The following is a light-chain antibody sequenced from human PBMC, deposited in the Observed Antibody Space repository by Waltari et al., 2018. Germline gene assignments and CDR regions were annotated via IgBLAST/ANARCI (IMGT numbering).Light chain of an antibody. J-gene: IGKJ1*01. CDR1: QSVGSN. V-gene: IGKV3-15*01. CDR2: GAS. CDR3: QQYDNWPPWT. Sequence: EMVMTQSPATLSVSPGERATLSCRASQSVGSNVAWYQQKPGQAPRLLIYGASTRATVIPARFSGSGSGTEFTLTISSLQSEDFAVYYCQQYDNWPPWTFGQGTKVEI.